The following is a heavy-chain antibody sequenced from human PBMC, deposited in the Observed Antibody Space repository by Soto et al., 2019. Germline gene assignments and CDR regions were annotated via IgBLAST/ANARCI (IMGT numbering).Heavy chain of an antibody. CDR2: INAGNGNT. D-gene: IGHD1-26*01. CDR3: ARDEGATGD. J-gene: IGHJ4*02. V-gene: IGHV1-3*01. Sequence: GASVKVSCKASGYTFTNYDINWVRQAPGQRLEWMGWINAGNGNTKYSQKFQGRVTITRDTSTSTAYMELSSLRSEDTAVYYCARDEGATGDWGQGTLVTVSS. CDR1: GYTFTNYD.